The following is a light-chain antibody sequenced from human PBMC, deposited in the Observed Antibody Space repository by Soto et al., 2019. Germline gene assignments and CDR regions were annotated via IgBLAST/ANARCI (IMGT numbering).Light chain of an antibody. Sequence: EIVLTQSPGTLSLSPGERATLSCRASQRIYGYLAWYQQRPGQAPRLVIYDASSRAAGIPARFSASGSGSDLTLTIGSVEPEDFAVYSCQRRSNWPRTFGRGPKPETK. J-gene: IGKJ2*01. V-gene: IGKV3-11*01. CDR2: DAS. CDR3: QRRSNWPRT. CDR1: QRIYGY.